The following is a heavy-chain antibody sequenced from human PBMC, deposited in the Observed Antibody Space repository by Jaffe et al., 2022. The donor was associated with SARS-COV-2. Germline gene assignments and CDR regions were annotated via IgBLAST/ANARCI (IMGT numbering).Heavy chain of an antibody. V-gene: IGHV3-23*01. J-gene: IGHJ4*02. D-gene: IGHD6-19*01. CDR3: AKVRSAVAGTGVKEEY. CDR1: GFTFSSYA. Sequence: EVQLLESGGGLVQPGGSLRLSCAASGFTFSSYAMSWVRQAPGKGLEWVSAISGSGGSTYYADSVKGRFTISRDNSKNTLYLQMNSLRAEDTAVYYCAKVRSAVAGTGVKEEYWGQGTLVTVSS. CDR2: ISGSGGST.